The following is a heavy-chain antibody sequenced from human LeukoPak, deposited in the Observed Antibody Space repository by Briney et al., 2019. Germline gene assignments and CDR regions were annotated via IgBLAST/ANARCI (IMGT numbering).Heavy chain of an antibody. CDR2: IYYSGTT. V-gene: IGHV4-59*01. CDR3: ARGDRVGASGYYFDY. J-gene: IGHJ4*02. CDR1: GGSISSYY. Sequence: SETLSLTCTVSGGSISSYYWNWIRQPPGKGLEWIGYIYYSGTTSYTPSLKSRVTMSVDTANNQFSLKLSSVTAADTAVYYCARGDRVGASGYYFDYWGQGMLVTVSS. D-gene: IGHD1-26*01.